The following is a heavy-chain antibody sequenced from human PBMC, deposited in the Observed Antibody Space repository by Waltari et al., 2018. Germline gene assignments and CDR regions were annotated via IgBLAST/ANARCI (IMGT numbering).Heavy chain of an antibody. Sequence: EVQLVESGGDLIQRGGSLGLSCAASGSTFSNYDMHWLRQATGKSLEWVSSIGTGGGTYYAASVKGRFTISRENDKSSVYLQMNSLGAGDTAVYFCARHQGGWDLWGQGTLVTVSS. CDR3: ARHQGGWDL. CDR1: GSTFSNYD. V-gene: IGHV3-13*01. J-gene: IGHJ5*02. D-gene: IGHD2-15*01. CDR2: IGTGGGT.